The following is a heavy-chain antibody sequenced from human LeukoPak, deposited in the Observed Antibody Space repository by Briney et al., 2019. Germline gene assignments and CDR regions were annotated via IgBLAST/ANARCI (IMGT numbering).Heavy chain of an antibody. CDR1: GYTFTSYG. J-gene: IGHJ4*02. D-gene: IGHD3-22*01. CDR2: ISAYNGNT. V-gene: IGHV1-18*01. CDR3: ARQVVVITHFDY. Sequence: ASVKVSCKASGYTFTSYGISWVRQAPGKGLEWMGWISAYNGNTNYAQKLQGRVTMTTDTSTSTAYMELRSLRSDDTAVYYCARQVVVITHFDYWGQGTLVTVSS.